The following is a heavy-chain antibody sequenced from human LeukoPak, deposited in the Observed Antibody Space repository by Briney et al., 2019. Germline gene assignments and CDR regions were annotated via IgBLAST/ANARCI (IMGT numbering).Heavy chain of an antibody. CDR2: IRSKAYGGTT. V-gene: IGHV3-49*04. J-gene: IGHJ4*02. CDR3: TRDEGSYLDYYGSGSSPL. Sequence: GGSLRLSCTASGFTFGDYAMSWVRQAPGKGLEWVGFIRSKAYGGTTEYAASVKGRFTISRDDSKSIAYLQMNSLKTEDTAVYYCTRDEGSYLDYYGSGSSPLWGQGTLVTDSS. CDR1: GFTFGDYA. D-gene: IGHD3-10*01.